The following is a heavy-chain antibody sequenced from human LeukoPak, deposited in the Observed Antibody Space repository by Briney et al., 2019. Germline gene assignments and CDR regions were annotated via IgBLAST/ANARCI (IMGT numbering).Heavy chain of an antibody. V-gene: IGHV4-59*01. CDR1: GGSITSYY. D-gene: IGHD5-18*01. CDR2: IYYSGST. CDR3: ARENGYRYDY. J-gene: IGHJ4*02. Sequence: SETLSLTCTVSGGSITSYYWSWIWQPPGKGLEWIGSIYYSGSTNYNPSLKSRVTISVDTSKNQFSLKLSSATAADTALYYCARENGYRYDYWGQGTLVTVSS.